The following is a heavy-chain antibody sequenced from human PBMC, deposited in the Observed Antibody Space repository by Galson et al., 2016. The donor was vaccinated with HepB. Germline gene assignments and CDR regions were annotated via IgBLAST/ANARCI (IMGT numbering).Heavy chain of an antibody. Sequence: SVKVSCKALGGTRSNYTFNWVRQAPGQGLEWMGGIIPIFGTLNYAQKFQDKVRISADETARVAYMEVNSLRFEDTAMYYCATAPPGSGWDDNWFDSWGQGTLVTVSS. V-gene: IGHV1-69*13. J-gene: IGHJ5*01. CDR2: IIPIFGTL. D-gene: IGHD6-19*01. CDR1: GGTRSNYT. CDR3: ATAPPGSGWDDNWFDS.